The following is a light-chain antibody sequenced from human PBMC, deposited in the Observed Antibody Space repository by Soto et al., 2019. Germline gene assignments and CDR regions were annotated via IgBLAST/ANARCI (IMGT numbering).Light chain of an antibody. CDR2: DAS. J-gene: IGKJ5*01. CDR1: QSISTY. Sequence: EILCTHSPVTLSLSQEQRATLYCRASQSISTYLAWYQVKPGQAPRLLIYDASSRATGVPARFSGSGSGTDFSLTISSLEPEDVAVYYCQQRSQWPPMTFGQ. V-gene: IGKV3-11*01. CDR3: QQRSQWPPMT.